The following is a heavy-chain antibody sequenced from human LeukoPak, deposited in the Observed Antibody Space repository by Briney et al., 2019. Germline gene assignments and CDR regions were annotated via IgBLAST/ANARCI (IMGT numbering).Heavy chain of an antibody. CDR2: INPNSGGT. D-gene: IGHD3-22*01. CDR1: GYTFTGYY. V-gene: IGHV1-2*05. Sequence: ASVKVSCKASGYTFTGYYMHWVLQAPGQGLEWMGRINPNSGGTNYAQKFQGRVTMTRDTSISTAYMELSRLRSDDTVVYYCARFPYYDSSGYYYFDYWGQGTLVTVSS. J-gene: IGHJ4*02. CDR3: ARFPYYDSSGYYYFDY.